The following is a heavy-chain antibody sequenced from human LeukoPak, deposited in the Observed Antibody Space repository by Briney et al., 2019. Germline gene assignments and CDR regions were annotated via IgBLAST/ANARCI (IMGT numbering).Heavy chain of an antibody. V-gene: IGHV3-21*01. CDR3: ARSETGTTLGAFDI. J-gene: IGHJ3*02. D-gene: IGHD1-7*01. CDR2: ISSSSSYI. Sequence: PGGSLRLSCAASGFTFSRSWMSWVRQAPGKGLEWVSSISSSSSYIYYADSVKGRFTISRDNAKNSLYLQMNSLRAEDTAVYYCARSETGTTLGAFDIWGQGTMVTVSS. CDR1: GFTFSRSW.